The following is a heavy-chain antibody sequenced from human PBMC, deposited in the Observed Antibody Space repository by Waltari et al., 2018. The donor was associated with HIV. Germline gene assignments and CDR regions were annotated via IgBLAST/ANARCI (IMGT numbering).Heavy chain of an antibody. D-gene: IGHD1-20*01. V-gene: IGHV3-7*01. CDR1: GFTFSSYW. Sequence: EVQLVESGGGLVQPGGSLRLSCAASGFTFSSYWMSWVRQAPGKGLEWVANIKQDGSEKYYVDSVKGRFTISRDNAKNALYLQMNSLRAEDTAVYYCARGPAPFNNAGLDYWGQGTLVTVSS. CDR3: ARGPAPFNNAGLDY. CDR2: IKQDGSEK. J-gene: IGHJ4*02.